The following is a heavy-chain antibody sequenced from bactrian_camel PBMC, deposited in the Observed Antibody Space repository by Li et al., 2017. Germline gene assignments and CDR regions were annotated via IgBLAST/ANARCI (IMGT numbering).Heavy chain of an antibody. Sequence: HVQLVESGGDSVQAGGTLRLSCVASGHTDSIDSLITMGWPRQAPGKEREGVAAIDSDGSTSYADSVKGRFTISQDNAKNTLYLQMNSLKPEDTAVYYCAASFTACVARAHYVKRYNYWGQGTQVTVS. V-gene: IGHV3S53*01. CDR2: IDSDGST. J-gene: IGHJ4*01. D-gene: IGHD3*01. CDR3: AASFTACVARAHYVKRYNY. CDR1: GHTDSIDSLIT.